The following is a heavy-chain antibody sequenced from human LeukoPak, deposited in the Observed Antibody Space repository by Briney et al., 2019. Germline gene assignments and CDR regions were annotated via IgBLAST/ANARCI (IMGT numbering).Heavy chain of an antibody. CDR3: AKDILYGSGSYYYYGMDV. CDR1: GCTFDDYA. V-gene: IGHV3-9*01. Sequence: GGSLRLSCAASGCTFDDYAKHWVRQAPGKGLKWVSGISWNSGSIGYADSVKGRFTISRDNAKNSLYLQMNSLRAEDTALYYCAKDILYGSGSYYYYGMDVWGQGTTVTVSS. J-gene: IGHJ6*02. CDR2: ISWNSGSI. D-gene: IGHD3-10*01.